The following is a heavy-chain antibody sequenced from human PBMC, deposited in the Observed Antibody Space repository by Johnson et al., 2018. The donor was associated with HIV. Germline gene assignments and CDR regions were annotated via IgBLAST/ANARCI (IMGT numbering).Heavy chain of an antibody. Sequence: QVQLVVSGGGLVKAGGSLRLSCAASGFIFSDSYMSWIRQAPGQGLEWVSYIRSSGTIILSVDYVKGRFTLSRDYSKNTLYLQMNSLRTYDTAVYYCARDPDGTTGTTYPDAAFDIWGQGTMVTFSS. CDR1: GFIFSDSY. D-gene: IGHD1-1*01. CDR3: ARDPDGTTGTTYPDAAFDI. V-gene: IGHV3-11*04. J-gene: IGHJ3*02. CDR2: IRSSGTII.